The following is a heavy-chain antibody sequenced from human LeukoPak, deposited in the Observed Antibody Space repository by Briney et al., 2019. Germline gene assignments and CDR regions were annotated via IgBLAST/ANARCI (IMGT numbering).Heavy chain of an antibody. CDR2: INPSGGST. CDR3: ARNVEYSSSIYYYMDV. J-gene: IGHJ6*03. CDR1: GYTFTSYY. V-gene: IGHV1-46*01. Sequence: ASVKVSCKASGYTFTSYYMHWVRQAPGQGLEWMGIINPSGGSTSYAQKFQGRVTMTRDMSTSTVYMELGSLRSEDTAVYYCARNVEYSSSIYYYMDVWGKGTTVTVSS. D-gene: IGHD6-6*01.